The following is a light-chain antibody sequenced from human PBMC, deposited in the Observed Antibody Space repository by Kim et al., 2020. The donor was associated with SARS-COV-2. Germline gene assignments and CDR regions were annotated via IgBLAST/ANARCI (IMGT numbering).Light chain of an antibody. CDR2: EGS. V-gene: IGLV2-23*01. Sequence: QSALTQPASVSGSPGQSITISCTGTSSDVGSYNLVSWYQQHPGKAPKFMIYEGSKRPSGVSNRFSGSKSGNTASLTIAGLQAEDEADYYCCSYAGSSTYVFGTETKVTVL. J-gene: IGLJ1*01. CDR1: SSDVGSYNL. CDR3: CSYAGSSTYV.